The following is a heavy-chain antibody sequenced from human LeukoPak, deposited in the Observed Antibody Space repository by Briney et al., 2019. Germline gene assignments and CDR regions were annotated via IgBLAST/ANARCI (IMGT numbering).Heavy chain of an antibody. CDR3: AREADYGDYANFDY. V-gene: IGHV4-39*07. J-gene: IGHJ4*02. CDR2: VYYSGTT. D-gene: IGHD4-17*01. Sequence: SETLSLTCSVSGGSISLSYYYWGWIRQPPGKALEWIGSVYYSGTTSYNPSLKSRVTISVDMSKNHFSLRLSSVTAADTAMYYCAREADYGDYANFDYWGQGTLVTVSS. CDR1: GGSISLSYYY.